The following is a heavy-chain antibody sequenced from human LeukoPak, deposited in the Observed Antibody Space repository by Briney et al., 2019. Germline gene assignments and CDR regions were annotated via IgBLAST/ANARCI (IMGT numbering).Heavy chain of an antibody. CDR3: AAPSTYNWNDEAFDY. V-gene: IGHV4-4*07. CDR2: IYTSGST. Sequence: PSETLSLTCTVSGGSISSYYWSWIRQPAGKGLEWIGRIYTSGSTNYNPSLKSRVTISVDTSKNQFSLKLSSVTAADTAVYYCAAPSTYNWNDEAFDYWGQGTLVTVSS. CDR1: GGSISSYY. D-gene: IGHD1-1*01. J-gene: IGHJ4*02.